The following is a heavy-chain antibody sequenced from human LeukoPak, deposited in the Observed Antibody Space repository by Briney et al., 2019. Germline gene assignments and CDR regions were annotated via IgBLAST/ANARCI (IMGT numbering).Heavy chain of an antibody. CDR2: IYYSGST. CDR1: GGSISSYY. V-gene: IGHV4-59*01. D-gene: IGHD6-19*01. J-gene: IGHJ4*02. CDR3: ARVAGSGWYYFDY. Sequence: SETLSLTCTVSGGSISSYYWSWIRQPPGKGLEWIGYIYYSGSTNYNPSLKSRVTISVDTSKNQFSLKLSSVTAADTAVYYCARVAGSGWYYFDYWGQGTLVTVSS.